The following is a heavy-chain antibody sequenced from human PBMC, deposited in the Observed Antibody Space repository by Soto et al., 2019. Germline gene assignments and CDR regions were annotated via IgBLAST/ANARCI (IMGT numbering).Heavy chain of an antibody. J-gene: IGHJ6*02. CDR1: GGSISSSSYY. V-gene: IGHV4-39*01. CDR3: ACIFSGGYGYGFYYYGMDV. D-gene: IGHD5-18*01. Sequence: TSETLSLTCTVSGGSISSSSYYWGWIRQPPGKGLEWIGGIYYSGSTYYNPSLKSRVTISVDTSKNQFSLKLSSVTAADTAVYYCACIFSGGYGYGFYYYGMDVWGQGTTVTVSS. CDR2: IYYSGST.